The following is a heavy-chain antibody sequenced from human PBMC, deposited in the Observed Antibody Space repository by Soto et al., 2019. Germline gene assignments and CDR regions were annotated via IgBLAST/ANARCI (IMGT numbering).Heavy chain of an antibody. V-gene: IGHV4-39*01. CDR1: GGSISSSSYY. D-gene: IGHD6-19*01. Sequence: PSETLSLTCTVSGGSISSSSYYWGWIRQPPGKGLEWIGSIYYSGSTYYNPSLKSRVTISVDTSKNQFSLKLSSVTAADTAVYYCARHVVMDSSGWFLFDPWGQGTLVTVSS. CDR3: ARHVVMDSSGWFLFDP. J-gene: IGHJ5*02. CDR2: IYYSGST.